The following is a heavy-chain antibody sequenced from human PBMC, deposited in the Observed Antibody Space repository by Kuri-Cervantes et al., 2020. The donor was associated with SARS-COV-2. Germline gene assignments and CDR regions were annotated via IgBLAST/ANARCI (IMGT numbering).Heavy chain of an antibody. D-gene: IGHD3-10*01. Sequence: LSLTCAASGFTFSSYGMHWVRQAPGKGLEWVAVMWYDRSNKYYADSVKGRFTISRDNSKNTLYLQMNSLRAEDTAVYYCARDLRYYGSGSWDYMDVWGKGTTVTVSS. CDR2: MWYDRSNK. CDR3: ARDLRYYGSGSWDYMDV. J-gene: IGHJ6*03. V-gene: IGHV3-33*01. CDR1: GFTFSSYG.